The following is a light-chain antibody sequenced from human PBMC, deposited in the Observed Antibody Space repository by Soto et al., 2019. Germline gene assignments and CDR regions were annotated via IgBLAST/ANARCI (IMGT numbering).Light chain of an antibody. CDR3: QQRSNWPPIT. Sequence: ETVLTQSPATLSLSPGERATLSCRASQSISSYLAWYQQNPGQAPRLLIYDASNRAPGIPARFSGSGSGTDFTLTISSLEPEDFAVYYCQQRSNWPPITFGQGTRLEI. J-gene: IGKJ5*01. CDR1: QSISSY. CDR2: DAS. V-gene: IGKV3-11*01.